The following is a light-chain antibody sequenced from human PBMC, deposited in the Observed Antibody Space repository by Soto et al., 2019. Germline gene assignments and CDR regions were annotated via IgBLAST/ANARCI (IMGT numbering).Light chain of an antibody. CDR1: SSDVRSYNL. CDR2: EGS. J-gene: IGLJ3*02. V-gene: IGLV2-23*01. Sequence: QSALTQPASVSGSPGQSITISCTGTSSDVRSYNLVSWYQQHPGKAPKLMIYEGSKRPSGVSNRFSGSKSGNTASLTISGLQAEDEADYYCCSYAGSSTNWVFGGGTKLTVL. CDR3: CSYAGSSTNWV.